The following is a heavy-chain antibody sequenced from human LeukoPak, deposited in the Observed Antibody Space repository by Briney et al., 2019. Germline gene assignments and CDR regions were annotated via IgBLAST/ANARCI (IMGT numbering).Heavy chain of an antibody. Sequence: SVKVSCKASGGTFSNHAISWVRQAPGQGLEWMGGIIPMFRTANYAQKFQGRVTITADESTSTAYMELSSLRSEDTAVYYCARVWEGGWDIWGQGTMVTVSS. CDR2: IIPMFRTA. CDR3: ARVWEGGWDI. V-gene: IGHV1-69*01. D-gene: IGHD1-26*01. J-gene: IGHJ3*02. CDR1: GGTFSNHA.